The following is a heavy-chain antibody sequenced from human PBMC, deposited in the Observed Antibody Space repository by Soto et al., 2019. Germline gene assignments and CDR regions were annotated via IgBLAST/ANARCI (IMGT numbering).Heavy chain of an antibody. V-gene: IGHV3-23*01. J-gene: IGHJ4*02. Sequence: EVQLLESGGGLVQPGGSLRLSCAASGFTFSSYAMSWVRQAPGKGLEWVSAISGSGGSTYYADSVKGRFTISRDNSKNTLVLQMCSLRAVDTGLYYCAKEGRQLGGGYFDYWGQGTLVTVSS. D-gene: IGHD6-13*01. CDR3: AKEGRQLGGGYFDY. CDR1: GFTFSSYA. CDR2: ISGSGGST.